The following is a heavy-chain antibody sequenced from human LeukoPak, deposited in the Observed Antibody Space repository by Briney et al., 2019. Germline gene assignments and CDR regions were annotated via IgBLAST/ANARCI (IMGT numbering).Heavy chain of an antibody. V-gene: IGHV3-64*01. CDR1: GFTFSSYA. CDR3: ASGPYSPAAAKLKFDY. J-gene: IGHJ4*02. D-gene: IGHD6-13*01. CDR2: ISSNGGST. Sequence: GGSLRLSCAASGFTFSSYAMHWVRQAPGKGLEYVSAISSNGGSTYYANSVKGRFTISRDNSKNTLYLQMGSLRAEDMAVYYCASGPYSPAAAKLKFDYWGQGTLVTVSS.